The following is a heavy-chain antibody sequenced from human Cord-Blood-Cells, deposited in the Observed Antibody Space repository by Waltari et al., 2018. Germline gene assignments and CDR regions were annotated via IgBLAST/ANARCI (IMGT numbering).Heavy chain of an antibody. CDR1: GGTFSRYA. J-gene: IGHJ6*03. CDR3: AGPTTVTSDYYYYYMDV. Sequence: QVQLVQSGAEVKKPGASVKVYCKASGGTFSRYAISWVRQPPGQGLEWMGGIIPIFGTANYAQKFQGRVTITADESTSTAYMELSSLRSEDTAVYYCAGPTTVTSDYYYYYMDVWGKGTTVTVSS. D-gene: IGHD4-4*01. CDR2: IIPIFGTA. V-gene: IGHV1-69*01.